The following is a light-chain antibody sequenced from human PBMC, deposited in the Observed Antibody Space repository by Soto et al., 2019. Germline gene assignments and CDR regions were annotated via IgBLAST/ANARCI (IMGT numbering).Light chain of an antibody. CDR1: QSISNW. V-gene: IGKV1-5*03. Sequence: DIQMTQSPSTLSASVGDRVTITCRASQSISNWLAWYQQKPGKAPKLLIYKASSLQGGVPSRFSGSGSGTEFTLTISSLQPDDFATYYCQQYNGPAWKFGQGTKVEVK. CDR3: QQYNGPAWK. CDR2: KAS. J-gene: IGKJ1*01.